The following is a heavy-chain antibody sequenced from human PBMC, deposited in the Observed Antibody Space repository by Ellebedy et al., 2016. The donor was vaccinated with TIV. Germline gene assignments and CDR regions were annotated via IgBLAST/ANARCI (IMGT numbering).Heavy chain of an antibody. D-gene: IGHD4-17*01. CDR2: ISAYNGNT. J-gene: IGHJ4*02. Sequence: ASVKVSCKASGYTFTSYGISWVRQAPGQGLEWMGWISAYNGNTNYAQKLQGRVTMTTDTSTSTAYMELRSLRSDDTAVYYCARNTITDYGDYGWGGFDYWGQGTLVTVSS. CDR3: ARNTITDYGDYGWGGFDY. CDR1: GYTFTSYG. V-gene: IGHV1-18*01.